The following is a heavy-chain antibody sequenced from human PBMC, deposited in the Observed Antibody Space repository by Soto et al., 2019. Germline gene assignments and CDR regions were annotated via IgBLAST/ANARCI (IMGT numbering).Heavy chain of an antibody. J-gene: IGHJ4*02. CDR3: AKDPGGYYGDYVGYFDY. V-gene: IGHV3-30*18. CDR1: GFTFSSYG. Sequence: GGSLRLSCAASGFTFSSYGMHWVRQAPGKGLEWVAVISYDGSNKYYADSVKGRFTISRDNSKNTLYLQMNSLRAEDTAAYYCAKDPGGYYGDYVGYFDYWGQGTLVTVSS. D-gene: IGHD4-17*01. CDR2: ISYDGSNK.